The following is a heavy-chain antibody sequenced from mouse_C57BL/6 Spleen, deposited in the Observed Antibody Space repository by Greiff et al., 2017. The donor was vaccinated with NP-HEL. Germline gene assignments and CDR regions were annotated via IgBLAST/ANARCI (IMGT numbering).Heavy chain of an antibody. J-gene: IGHJ2*01. V-gene: IGHV5-9*01. CDR3: ARQRDGLYFDY. Sequence: EVMLVESGGGLVKPGGSLKLSCAASGFTFSSYTMSWVRQTPEKRLEWVATISGGGGNTYYPDSVKGRFTISRDNAKNTLYLQMSSLRSEDTALYYCARQRDGLYFDYWGQGTTLTVSS. CDR1: GFTFSSYT. D-gene: IGHD2-3*01. CDR2: ISGGGGNT.